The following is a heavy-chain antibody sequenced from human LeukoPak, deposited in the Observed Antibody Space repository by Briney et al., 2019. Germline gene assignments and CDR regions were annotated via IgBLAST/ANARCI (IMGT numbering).Heavy chain of an antibody. J-gene: IGHJ2*01. Sequence: PSETLSLTCTVSGGSISSGDYYWSWIRQPPGKGLEWIGYIYYSGSTYYNPSLKSRVTISVDTSKNQFSLKLSSVTAADTAVYYCARDPGYGRHWYFDLWGRGTLVTVSS. CDR1: GGSISSGDYY. CDR2: IYYSGST. D-gene: IGHD1-1*01. V-gene: IGHV4-30-4*01. CDR3: ARDPGYGRHWYFDL.